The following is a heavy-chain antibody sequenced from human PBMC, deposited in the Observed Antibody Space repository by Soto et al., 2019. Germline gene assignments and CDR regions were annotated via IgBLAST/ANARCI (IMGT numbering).Heavy chain of an antibody. CDR2: IRNKANNYAT. D-gene: IGHD3-3*02. CDR1: VFTFSGSA. J-gene: IGHJ4*02. CDR3: IASVDDTFLDH. V-gene: IGHV3-73*01. Sequence: VGSLRLSCAAYVFTFSGSAMHWVRQASGKGLEWVGRIRNKANNYATAYGASVKGRFIISRDESKNTAYLQMNSLKMEDTAVYYCIASVDDTFLDHLAQGSLVTVSS.